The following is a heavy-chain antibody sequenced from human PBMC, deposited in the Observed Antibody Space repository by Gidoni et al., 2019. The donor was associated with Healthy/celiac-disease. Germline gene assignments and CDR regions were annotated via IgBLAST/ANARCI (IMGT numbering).Heavy chain of an antibody. D-gene: IGHD4-17*01. CDR2: ISSSDSTI. CDR1: GSTFSSYD. CDR3: ARDTHDYGDQRSPVNAFDI. Sequence: EVQLVEYGGGLVQPGGSLRHSCAASGSTFSSYDMNWVRQAPGEGLEWVSYISSSDSTIYYADSVKGRFTISRDNAKNSLYLQMNSLRAEDTAVYYCARDTHDYGDQRSPVNAFDIWGQGTMVTVSS. J-gene: IGHJ3*02. V-gene: IGHV3-48*03.